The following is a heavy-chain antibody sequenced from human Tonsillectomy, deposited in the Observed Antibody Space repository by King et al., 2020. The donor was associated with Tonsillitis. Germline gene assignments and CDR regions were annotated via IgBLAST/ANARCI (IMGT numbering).Heavy chain of an antibody. V-gene: IGHV3-21*01. Sequence: VQLVESGGGLVKPGGSLRLSCAASGFTFSTYTMNWVRQAPGKGLEWVSSISSSSSYIYYAESVKGRFTISRDNAKNSLYLQMNSLRAEDTAFYYCVRERGSYGFDYWGQGTLVTVSS. CDR1: GFTFSTYT. D-gene: IGHD1-26*01. CDR2: ISSSSSYI. CDR3: VRERGSYGFDY. J-gene: IGHJ4*02.